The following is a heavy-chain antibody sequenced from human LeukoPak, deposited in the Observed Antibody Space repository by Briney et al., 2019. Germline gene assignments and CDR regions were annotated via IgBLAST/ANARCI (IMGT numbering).Heavy chain of an antibody. CDR1: GFTFSSYS. CDR2: IISRSTYI. J-gene: IGHJ4*02. D-gene: IGHD1-26*01. V-gene: IGHV3-21*06. CDR3: VRDRGRASVDY. Sequence: GGSLRLSCAASGFTFSSYSINWVRRAPGRGLEWVSSIISRSTYIYYADSVKGRFTVSRDNAKNSLYLQMNSLRAEDTAVYYCVRDRGRASVDYWGQGTLVTVSS.